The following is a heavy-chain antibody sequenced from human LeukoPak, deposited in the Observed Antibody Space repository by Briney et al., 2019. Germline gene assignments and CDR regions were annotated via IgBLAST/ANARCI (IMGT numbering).Heavy chain of an antibody. Sequence: SETLSLTCTVSGGSISSSSYYWGWIRQPPGKGLEWIGSIYYSGSTYYNPSLKSRVTISVDTSKNQFSLKLSSVTAADTAVYYCARGGMTTVTTVFDYWGQGTLVTVSS. CDR1: GGSISSSSYY. CDR3: ARGGMTTVTTVFDY. J-gene: IGHJ4*02. V-gene: IGHV4-39*07. D-gene: IGHD4-17*01. CDR2: IYYSGST.